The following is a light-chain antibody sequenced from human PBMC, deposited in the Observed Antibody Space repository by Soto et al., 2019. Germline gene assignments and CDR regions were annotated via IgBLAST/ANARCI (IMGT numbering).Light chain of an antibody. CDR1: SSDVGGYNY. CDR2: DVS. J-gene: IGLJ1*01. V-gene: IGLV2-14*01. CDR3: SSYTSSSTL. Sequence: QSALTQPASVSGSPGQSITISCTGTSSDVGGYNYVSWYQQHPVKAPKLMIYDVSNRPSGVSNRFSGSKSGNTASLTISGLQAEDEADYYCSSYTSSSTLFATGTKLTVL.